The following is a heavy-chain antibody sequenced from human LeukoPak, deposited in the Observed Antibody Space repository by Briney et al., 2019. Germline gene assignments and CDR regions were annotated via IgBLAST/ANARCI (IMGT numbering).Heavy chain of an antibody. CDR2: INPNSGGT. CDR1: VYTFTFYY. J-gene: IGHJ4*02. V-gene: IGHV1-2*02. CDR3: ARDLRYFDWSTPGDY. Sequence: ASVTVSFKSSVYTFTFYYMHWVRQAPGQGLEGMGWINPNSGGTNYAQKFQGRGSMTRDRSISTAYMELSRLRSDDTAVYYCARDLRYFDWSTPGDYWGQGTLVTVSS. D-gene: IGHD3-9*01.